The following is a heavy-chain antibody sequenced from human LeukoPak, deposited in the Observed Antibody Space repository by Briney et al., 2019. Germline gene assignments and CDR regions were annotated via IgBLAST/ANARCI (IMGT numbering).Heavy chain of an antibody. CDR3: VRDLT. J-gene: IGHJ4*02. Sequence: GGSLRLSCSASGFSFSTSAMHWVRQAPGKGLQFVSAITSNGRSTYYADSVKGRLTISRDNSKNTLYLQMSSLRAEDTALYYCVRDLTWGQGTLVTVSS. CDR1: GFSFSTSA. V-gene: IGHV3-64D*06. CDR2: ITSNGRST. D-gene: IGHD4/OR15-4a*01.